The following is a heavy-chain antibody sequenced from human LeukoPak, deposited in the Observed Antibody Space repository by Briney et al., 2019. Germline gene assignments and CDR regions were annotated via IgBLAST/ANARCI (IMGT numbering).Heavy chain of an antibody. CDR3: ARDLVVATGPDY. CDR1: GFTFSNYW. Sequence: GGSLRLSCAASGFTFSNYWMHWVRQAPGKGLVWVSRINSDGINTSYADSVKGRFTISRDNAKNTLNLQMNSLRAEDTAVYYCARDLVVATGPDYWGQGTLVTVSS. CDR2: INSDGINT. V-gene: IGHV3-74*01. J-gene: IGHJ4*02. D-gene: IGHD5-12*01.